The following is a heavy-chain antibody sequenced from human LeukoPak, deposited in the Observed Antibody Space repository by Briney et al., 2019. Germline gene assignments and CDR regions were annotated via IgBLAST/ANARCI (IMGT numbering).Heavy chain of an antibody. CDR1: GFTFSSYE. CDR2: ITTTDTTK. CDR3: ARGGFVFDI. D-gene: IGHD3-10*01. Sequence: SLRLSCAASGFTFSSYEMNWVRQGPGKGLEWISYITTTDTTKYYTDSVKGRFTISRDNAKNSLYLQMHSLRAEDTAVYYCARGGFVFDIWGQGTVVTVSS. V-gene: IGHV3-48*03. J-gene: IGHJ3*02.